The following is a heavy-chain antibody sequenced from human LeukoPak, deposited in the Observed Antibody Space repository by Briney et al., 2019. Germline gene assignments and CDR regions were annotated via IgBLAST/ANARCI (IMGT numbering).Heavy chain of an antibody. V-gene: IGHV1-69*13. CDR3: ATLDRFLEWPGLDY. CDR2: IIPIFGTA. Sequence: EASVKVSCKASGGTFSSYAISWVRQAPGQGLEWMGGIIPIFGTANYAQKFQGRVTITADESTITAYMELSSLRSEDTAVYYCATLDRFLEWPGLDYWGQGTLVTVSS. J-gene: IGHJ4*02. CDR1: GGTFSSYA. D-gene: IGHD3-3*01.